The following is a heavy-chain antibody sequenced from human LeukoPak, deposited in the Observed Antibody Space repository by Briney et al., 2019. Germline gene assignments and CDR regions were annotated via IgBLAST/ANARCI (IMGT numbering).Heavy chain of an antibody. V-gene: IGHV3-7*01. D-gene: IGHD3-10*01. J-gene: IGHJ6*03. CDR3: AKVTMVRGRLPYYYYMDV. CDR1: GFTFSSYW. Sequence: HPGGSLRLSCAASGFTFSSYWMSWVRQAPGKGLEWVANIKQDGSEKYYVDSVKGRFTISRDNAKNSLYLQMNSLRAEDTAVYYCAKVTMVRGRLPYYYYMDVWGKGTTVTISS. CDR2: IKQDGSEK.